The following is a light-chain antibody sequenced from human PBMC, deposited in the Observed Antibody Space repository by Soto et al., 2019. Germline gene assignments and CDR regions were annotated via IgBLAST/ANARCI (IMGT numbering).Light chain of an antibody. CDR2: DAS. CDR3: QQRSNWPPIT. Sequence: EIFFAHSPTTLSFSSVERATLSCRASQSVSSYLAWYQQKPGQAPRLLIYDASNRATGIPARFSGGGSGTDFTLTISSLEPEDFAVYYCQQRSNWPPITFGQGTRLEIK. V-gene: IGKV3-11*01. CDR1: QSVSSY. J-gene: IGKJ5*01.